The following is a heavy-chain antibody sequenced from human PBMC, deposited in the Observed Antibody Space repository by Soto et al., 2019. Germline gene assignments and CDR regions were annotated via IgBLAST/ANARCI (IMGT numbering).Heavy chain of an antibody. Sequence: QVQLQESGPGLLRPSETLPLTCTVSGASITSGGHYWSWIRQYPGKGLEWIAYIYSSGGTYFNPSLKSRVTISADTSKNQFSLKLSSVSAADTAVYYCVRDDGALAITHWGQGTLVTVSS. V-gene: IGHV4-31*03. D-gene: IGHD3-22*01. J-gene: IGHJ4*02. CDR1: GASITSGGHY. CDR2: IYSSGGT. CDR3: VRDDGALAITH.